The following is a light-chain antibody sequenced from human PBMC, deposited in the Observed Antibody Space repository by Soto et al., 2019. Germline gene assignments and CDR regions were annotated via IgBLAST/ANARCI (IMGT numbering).Light chain of an antibody. J-gene: IGKJ3*01. V-gene: IGKV3-20*01. CDR1: QSVSNDY. CDR2: GAS. CDR3: QQYGSSPFT. Sequence: EMVLTQSPGTLSLSPGDRATLSCRASQSVSNDYVAWVQQKPGQTPRLLIYGASNRATGIPDRFSGSGSGTDFTLTITRLEPEDFAVYYCQQYGSSPFTFGPGTKVDIK.